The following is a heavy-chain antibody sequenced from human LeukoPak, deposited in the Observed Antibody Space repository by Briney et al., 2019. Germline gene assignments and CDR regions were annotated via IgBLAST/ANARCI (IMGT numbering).Heavy chain of an antibody. V-gene: IGHV4-38-2*02. Sequence: SETLSLTCTVSGYSISSGYYWGWIRQPPGKGLEWIGSIYHSGSTYYNPSLKSRVTISVDTSKNQFSLKLSSVTAADTAVYYCARGRGWFDPWGQGTLVTVSS. CDR3: ARGRGWFDP. CDR2: IYHSGST. J-gene: IGHJ5*02. CDR1: GYSISSGYY.